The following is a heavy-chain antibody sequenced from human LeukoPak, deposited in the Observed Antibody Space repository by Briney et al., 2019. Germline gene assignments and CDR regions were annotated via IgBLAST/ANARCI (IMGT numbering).Heavy chain of an antibody. D-gene: IGHD1-1*01. J-gene: IGHJ5*02. CDR2: INPNSGGT. CDR3: ARLKATRTTGTTSRGNWFDP. Sequence: ASVKVSCKASGYSFTGYYIHWVRQAPGQGLEWMGWINPNSGGTNYAQKFQGRVTMTRDTSISTAYMELSRLRSDDTAVYYCARLKATRTTGTTSRGNWFDPWGQGTLVTVSS. V-gene: IGHV1-2*02. CDR1: GYSFTGYY.